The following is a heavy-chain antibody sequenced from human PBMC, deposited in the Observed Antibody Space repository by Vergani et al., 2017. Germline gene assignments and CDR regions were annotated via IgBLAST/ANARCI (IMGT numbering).Heavy chain of an antibody. CDR3: ARGNLWPGY. CDR1: GFTFSSYG. V-gene: IGHV3-33*03. J-gene: IGHJ4*02. Sequence: QVQLVESGGGVVQPGRSLRLSCAASGFTFSSYGMHWVRQAPGKGLEWVAVIWYDGSNKYYADSVKGRFTISRDNAKNSLYLQMNSLRAEDTAVYYCARGNLWPGYWGQGTLVTVSS. CDR2: IWYDGSNK. D-gene: IGHD1-14*01.